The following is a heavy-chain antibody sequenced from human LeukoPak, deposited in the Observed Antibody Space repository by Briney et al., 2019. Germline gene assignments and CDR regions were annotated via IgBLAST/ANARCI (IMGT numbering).Heavy chain of an antibody. J-gene: IGHJ4*02. Sequence: PGGSLRLSCAASGFTFSSYAMSWVRQAPGKGLEWVSSISDGGTTTLYADSVKGRLPISRDNSKNTLYLQMNSLRAEDTAVYYCAKHLIGYNKPHDYWGQGTLVTVSS. CDR1: GFTFSSYA. V-gene: IGHV3-23*01. D-gene: IGHD5-24*01. CDR3: AKHLIGYNKPHDY. CDR2: ISDGGTTT.